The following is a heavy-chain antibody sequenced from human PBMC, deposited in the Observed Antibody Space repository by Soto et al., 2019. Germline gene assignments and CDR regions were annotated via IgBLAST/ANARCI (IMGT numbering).Heavy chain of an antibody. D-gene: IGHD1-20*01. CDR1: GGSFSGYY. CDR2: INHSGST. CDR3: ARGLGITRTRGIGVLDY. V-gene: IGHV4-34*01. Sequence: QVQLQQWGAGLLKPSETLSLTCAVYGGSFSGYYWSWIRQPPGKGLEWIGEINHSGSTNYNPSLKSRVTISVDTSKNQFSLKLSSVTAADTAVYYCARGLGITRTRGIGVLDYWVQGTLVTVSS. J-gene: IGHJ4*02.